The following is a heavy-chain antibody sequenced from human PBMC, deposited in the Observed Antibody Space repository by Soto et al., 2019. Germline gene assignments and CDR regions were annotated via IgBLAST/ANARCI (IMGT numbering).Heavy chain of an antibody. D-gene: IGHD6-19*01. CDR2: IYPGDSDT. CDR1: GYSFTSYW. CDR3: ARHNIGSGWYGGASTGPLKVYYYGMGV. Sequence: PGESLKISCKGSGYSFTSYWIGWVRQMLGTGLEWMGIIYPGDSDTRYSPSFQGQVTISADKSISTAYLQWSSLKASGNAMYYCARHNIGSGWYGGASTGPLKVYYYGMGVWGKGTTVTVSS. V-gene: IGHV5-51*01. J-gene: IGHJ6*04.